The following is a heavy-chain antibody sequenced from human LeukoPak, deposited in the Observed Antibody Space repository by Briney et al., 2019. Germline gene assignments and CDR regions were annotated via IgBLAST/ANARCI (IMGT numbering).Heavy chain of an antibody. J-gene: IGHJ1*01. CDR3: ARGWGAGYCSGDTCNLNYF. D-gene: IGHD2-15*01. CDR2: IDQDGSHK. V-gene: IGHV3-7*01. Sequence: GGSLRLSCVASGFTFDDYTMHWVRQAPGKGLEWVANIDQDGSHKYYVDFVKGRFTISRDNAKNSLYLQMNSLRAEDTAVYYCARGWGAGYCSGDTCNLNYF. CDR1: GFTFDDYT.